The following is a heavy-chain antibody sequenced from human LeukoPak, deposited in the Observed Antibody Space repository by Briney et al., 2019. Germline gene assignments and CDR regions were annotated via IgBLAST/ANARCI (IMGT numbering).Heavy chain of an antibody. CDR1: GYSFSSYW. Sequence: KRGESLKISCKGLGYSFSSYWNAWVRQRPGEGLEWMGIIYPGGSETRYDPSFQGQVTISADSSTSTAYLQWSSLRASDTAMYYCARASRDGYNQNFDHWGQGTLVTVSS. V-gene: IGHV5-51*01. CDR2: IYPGGSET. CDR3: ARASRDGYNQNFDH. J-gene: IGHJ4*02. D-gene: IGHD5-24*01.